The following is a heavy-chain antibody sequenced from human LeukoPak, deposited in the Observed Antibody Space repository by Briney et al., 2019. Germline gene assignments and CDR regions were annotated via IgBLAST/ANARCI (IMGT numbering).Heavy chain of an antibody. Sequence: GGSLRLSCAASGFTFSSYDMHWVRQAPGKGLEWVSGINWNGGSTGYADSVKGRFTISRDNAKNSLYLQMNSLRAEDTALYHCARERGSGSYYYYYYYYMDVWGKGTTVTVSS. CDR3: ARERGSGSYYYYYYYYMDV. D-gene: IGHD3-10*01. CDR2: INWNGGST. J-gene: IGHJ6*03. V-gene: IGHV3-20*01. CDR1: GFTFSSYD.